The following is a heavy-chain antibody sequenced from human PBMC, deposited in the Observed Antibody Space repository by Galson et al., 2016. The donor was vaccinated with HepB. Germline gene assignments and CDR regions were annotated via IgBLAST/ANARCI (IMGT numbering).Heavy chain of an antibody. CDR3: AKALKSGSYLDWFDR. D-gene: IGHD1-26*01. CDR1: GFTFDDYA. J-gene: IGHJ5*02. CDR2: INSNSGRL. V-gene: IGHV3-9*01. Sequence: SLRLSCAASGFTFDDYAMHWVRKAPGRGLEWVSGINSNSGRLGYADSVKGRFTISRDNAKNSLYLQMSSLRAEDTALYYCAKALKSGSYLDWFDRWGQGTLVIVSS.